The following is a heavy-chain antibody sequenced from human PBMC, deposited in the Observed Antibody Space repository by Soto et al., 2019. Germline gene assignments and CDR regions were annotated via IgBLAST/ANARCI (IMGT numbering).Heavy chain of an antibody. D-gene: IGHD3-10*01. CDR3: ARDQVHYYGSGSYYYYYGMDV. Sequence: ASVKVSCKASGYTFTGYYMHWVRQAPGQGLEWVGWINPNSGGTNYAQKFQGRVTMTRDTSISTAYMELSRLRSDDTAVYYCARDQVHYYGSGSYYYYYGMDVWGQGTTVTVSS. J-gene: IGHJ6*02. V-gene: IGHV1-2*02. CDR1: GYTFTGYY. CDR2: INPNSGGT.